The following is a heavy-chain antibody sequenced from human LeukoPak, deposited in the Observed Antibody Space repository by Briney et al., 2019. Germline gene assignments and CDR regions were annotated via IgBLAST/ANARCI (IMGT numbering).Heavy chain of an antibody. V-gene: IGHV1-8*01. CDR2: MNPNSGNT. J-gene: IGHJ4*02. Sequence: ASVKVSCKASGYTFTSYDINWVRQATGQGLEWMGWMNPNSGNTGYAQKFQGRVTMTRDTSISTAYMELSRLRSDDTAVYYCARGGWFTMVRGVIIGPDYWGQGTLVTVSS. CDR3: ARGGWFTMVRGVIIGPDY. CDR1: GYTFTSYD. D-gene: IGHD3-10*01.